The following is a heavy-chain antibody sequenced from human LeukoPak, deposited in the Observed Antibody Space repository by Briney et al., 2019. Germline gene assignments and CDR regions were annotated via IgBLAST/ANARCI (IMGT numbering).Heavy chain of an antibody. CDR3: ARVLSEPRRYSSFDY. D-gene: IGHD6-19*01. Sequence: GASVKVSCKASGYTFTSYYMHWVRQAPGQGLEWMGIINPSGGSTSYAQKFQGRVTMTRDTSTSTVYMELSSLRSEDTAVYYCARVLSEPRRYSSFDYWGQGTLVTVSS. J-gene: IGHJ4*02. CDR1: GYTFTSYY. CDR2: INPSGGST. V-gene: IGHV1-46*01.